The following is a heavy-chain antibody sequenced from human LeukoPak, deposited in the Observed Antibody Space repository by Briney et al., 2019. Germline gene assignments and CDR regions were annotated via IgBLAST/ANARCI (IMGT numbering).Heavy chain of an antibody. Sequence: SETLSLTCTVSGGSISSYYWSWIRQPPGKGLEWIGYIYYSGSTNYNPSLKSRVTISVDTSKNQFSLKLSSVTAADTAVYYCARTGIAVAGVDYWGQGTLVTVSS. D-gene: IGHD6-19*01. J-gene: IGHJ4*02. V-gene: IGHV4-59*01. CDR2: IYYSGST. CDR3: ARTGIAVAGVDY. CDR1: GGSISSYY.